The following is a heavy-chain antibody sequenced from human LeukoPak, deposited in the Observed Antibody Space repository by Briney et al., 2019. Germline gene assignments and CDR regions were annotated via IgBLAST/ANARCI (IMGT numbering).Heavy chain of an antibody. CDR2: INHSGST. D-gene: IGHD3-10*01. Sequence: SETLSLTRAVYGGSFSGYYWSWIRQPPGKGLEWIGEINHSGSTNYNPSLKSRVTISVDTSKNQFSLKLSSVTAADTAVYYCARRRGSGSYYYWGQGTLVTVSS. J-gene: IGHJ4*02. CDR3: ARRRGSGSYYY. V-gene: IGHV4-34*01. CDR1: GGSFSGYY.